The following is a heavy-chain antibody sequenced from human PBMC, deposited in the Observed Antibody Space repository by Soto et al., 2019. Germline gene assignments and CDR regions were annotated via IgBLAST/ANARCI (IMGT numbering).Heavy chain of an antibody. J-gene: IGHJ4*02. Sequence: SETLSLTCTVSGGSISSGNYYWSWIRQPPGKGLEWIGYIYYSGSTYYNPSLKSRVTISVDTSKNQFSLKLSPVTAADTAVYYCARGLGDFWSGYYQFDYWGQGTLVTVSS. CDR3: ARGLGDFWSGYYQFDY. V-gene: IGHV4-30-4*01. CDR2: IYYSGST. CDR1: GGSISSGNYY. D-gene: IGHD3-3*01.